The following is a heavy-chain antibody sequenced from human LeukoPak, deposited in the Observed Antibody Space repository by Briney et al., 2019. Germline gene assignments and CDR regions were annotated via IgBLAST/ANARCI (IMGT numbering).Heavy chain of an antibody. D-gene: IGHD3-10*01. V-gene: IGHV1-69*13. CDR2: IIPIFGTA. CDR3: ASPRGQAFDY. J-gene: IGHJ4*02. Sequence: GASVKVSCKASGGTFSSYAISWVRQAPGQGLEWMGGIIPIFGTANYAQKFQGRVTITADESTSTAYMELSSLRSEGTAVYYCASPRGQAFDYWGQGTLVTVSS. CDR1: GGTFSSYA.